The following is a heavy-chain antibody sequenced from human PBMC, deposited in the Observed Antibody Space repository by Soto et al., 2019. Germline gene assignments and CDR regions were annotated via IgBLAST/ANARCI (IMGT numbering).Heavy chain of an antibody. CDR1: GDSVSTNSAT. CDR3: ARLIGNSWLDS. Sequence: QVQLQQSGPGLVKPSQTLSLTCAISGDSVSTNSATWDWIRQSPSRGLEWLGRTYYRSKWENDYAVSVKGPIIIIPETANNRLSLQLNSVSPDDTAVYYCARLIGNSWLDSWGQGTLVTVSS. V-gene: IGHV6-1*01. J-gene: IGHJ5*01. CDR2: TYYRSKWEN.